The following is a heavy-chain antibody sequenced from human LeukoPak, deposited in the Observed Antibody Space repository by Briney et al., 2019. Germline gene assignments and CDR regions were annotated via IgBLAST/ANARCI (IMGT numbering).Heavy chain of an antibody. Sequence: PSETLSLTCAVSGGSISSNNWWSWVRQPPGKGLEWIGELYHGGSTNYNPSLNSRVTMSVDKSKNQFSLKLSSVTAADTAVYYCARGGYYYDSSGYYQNAEYFQHWGQGTLVTVSS. CDR3: ARGGYYYDSSGYYQNAEYFQH. CDR1: GGSISSNNW. V-gene: IGHV4-4*02. J-gene: IGHJ1*01. CDR2: LYHGGST. D-gene: IGHD3-22*01.